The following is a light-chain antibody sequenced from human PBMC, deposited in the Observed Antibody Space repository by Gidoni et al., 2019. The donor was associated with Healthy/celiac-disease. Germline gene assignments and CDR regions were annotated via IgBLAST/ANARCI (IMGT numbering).Light chain of an antibody. CDR2: AAS. CDR1: QGISSL. J-gene: IGKJ4*01. CDR3: QQANSFPLT. V-gene: IGKV1-12*01. Sequence: DIQMTQSPSSVSASVGDSVTITCWASQGISSLLAWYQQKPGKAPKPLIYAASSLQSGVPSRFGGSGYGKDFTLTISRLQPEDFATYYCQQANSFPLTFGEGTKVEIK.